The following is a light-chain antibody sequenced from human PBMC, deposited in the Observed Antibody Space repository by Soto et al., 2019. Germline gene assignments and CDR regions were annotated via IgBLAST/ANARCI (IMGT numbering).Light chain of an antibody. CDR2: EGS. V-gene: IGLV2-23*01. CDR3: CSYAGSSTYV. Sequence: QSPLTQPASVSLSPGQSITISCSGTSSDVGSYNLVSWYQQHPGKAPKLMIYEGSKRPSGVSNRFSGSKSGNTASPTISGLQAEDEADYYCCSYAGSSTYVFGTGTKVTVL. CDR1: SSDVGSYNL. J-gene: IGLJ1*01.